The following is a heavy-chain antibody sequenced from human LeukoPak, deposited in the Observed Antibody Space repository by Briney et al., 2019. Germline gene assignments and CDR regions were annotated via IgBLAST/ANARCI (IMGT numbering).Heavy chain of an antibody. D-gene: IGHD4-11*01. V-gene: IGHV3-66*01. CDR2: IYSDGRT. Sequence: PGGSLRLSCAASGFTVSNNYLSWVRRAPGKGLEWVSVIYSDGRTYYADSVKGRFTISRDNSKNTLYLQMNSLRAEDTAVYHCARDPTDDYSYYDMYWGQGTRDTVSS. CDR3: ARDPTDDYSYYDMY. CDR1: GFTVSNNY. J-gene: IGHJ4*02.